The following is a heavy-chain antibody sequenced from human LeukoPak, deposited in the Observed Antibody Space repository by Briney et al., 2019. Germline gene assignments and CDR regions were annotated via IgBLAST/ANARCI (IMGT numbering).Heavy chain of an antibody. V-gene: IGHV3-7*01. Sequence: GGSLRLSCEASGFTFSSYWMSWVRQAPGKGLEWVANIKQDGSEKYYVDSVKGRFTISRDNAKNSLYLQMNSLRAEDTAVYYCARGGDPYSSSWTEVYFDYWGQGTLVTVSS. J-gene: IGHJ4*02. D-gene: IGHD6-13*01. CDR1: GFTFSSYW. CDR3: ARGGDPYSSSWTEVYFDY. CDR2: IKQDGSEK.